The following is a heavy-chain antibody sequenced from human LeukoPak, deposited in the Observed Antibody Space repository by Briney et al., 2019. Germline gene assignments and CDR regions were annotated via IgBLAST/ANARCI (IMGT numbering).Heavy chain of an antibody. D-gene: IGHD3-16*02. J-gene: IGHJ4*02. CDR1: GYSISSGYY. CDR2: IYHSGST. V-gene: IGHV4-38-2*01. CDR3: ARGGIMITFGGVIVPLPLDY. Sequence: SETLSLTCAVSGYSISSGYYWGWIRQPPGKGLEWIGSIYHSGSTYYNPSLKSRVTISVDTSKNQFSLKLSSVTAADTAVYYCARGGIMITFGGVIVPLPLDYWGQGTLVTVSS.